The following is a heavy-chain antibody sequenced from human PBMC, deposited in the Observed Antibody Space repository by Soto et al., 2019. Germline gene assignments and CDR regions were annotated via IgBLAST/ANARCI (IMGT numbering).Heavy chain of an antibody. CDR1: GFTFTVYT. V-gene: IGHV3-21*01. CDR3: AREGSTGGLDS. Sequence: PGESLRLTCAASGFTFTVYTMNWVRQAPGKGLEWVSSIFSNSYSIYYADSLKGRSTISSAADKNSPYLQLNNPSAEDTAVYYCAREGSTGGLDSWGPGALVTVSS. J-gene: IGHJ4*02. CDR2: IFSNSYSI. D-gene: IGHD3-10*01.